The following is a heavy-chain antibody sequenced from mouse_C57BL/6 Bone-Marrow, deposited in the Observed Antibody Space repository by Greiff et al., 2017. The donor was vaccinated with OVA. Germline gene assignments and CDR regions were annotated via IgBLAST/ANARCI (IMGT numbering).Heavy chain of an antibody. V-gene: IGHV1-26*01. Sequence: EVQLQQSGPELVKPGASVKISCKASGYTFTDYYMNWVKQSHGKSLEWIGDINPNNGGTSYNQKFKGKATLTVDKSSSTAYMELRSLTSEDSAVYYCARRDGPYYFDYWGQGTTRTVSS. J-gene: IGHJ2*01. CDR1: GYTFTDYY. CDR3: ARRDGPYYFDY. D-gene: IGHD3-1*01. CDR2: INPNNGGT.